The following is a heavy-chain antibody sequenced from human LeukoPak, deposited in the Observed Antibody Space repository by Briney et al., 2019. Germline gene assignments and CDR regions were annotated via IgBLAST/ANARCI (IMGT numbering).Heavy chain of an antibody. V-gene: IGHV4-59*01. CDR1: GGSISSYY. CDR3: ARRGYTSSLDY. Sequence: SETLSLTCTVSGGSISSYYWSWIRQPPGKGLEWIGYIYYSGSTNYNPSLKSRVTISVDTSKNQFSLKLSSVTAADTAVYFCARRGYTSSLDYWGQGTLVTVPS. J-gene: IGHJ4*02. CDR2: IYYSGST. D-gene: IGHD6-6*01.